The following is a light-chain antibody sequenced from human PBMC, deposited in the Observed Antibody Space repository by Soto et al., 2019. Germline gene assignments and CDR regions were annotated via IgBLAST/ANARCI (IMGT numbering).Light chain of an antibody. V-gene: IGLV2-14*02. CDR3: FSYSTSSSLYV. J-gene: IGLJ1*01. CDR1: SSDVGSYNL. Sequence: QSVLTQPASVSGSPGQSITISCTGTSSDVGSYNLVSWYQQHPGKAPKLLIYHVNTRPSGISNRFSGSKSGDTASLTISGLQAEDEAEYSCFSYSTSSSLYVFGSGTKLTVL. CDR2: HVN.